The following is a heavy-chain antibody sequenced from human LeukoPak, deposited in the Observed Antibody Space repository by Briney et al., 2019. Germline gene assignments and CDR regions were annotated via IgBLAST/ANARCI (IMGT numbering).Heavy chain of an antibody. V-gene: IGHV3-30*18. CDR2: ISYDGSNK. J-gene: IGHJ6*02. CDR3: AKDLDPPEWLPHQRFYGMDV. D-gene: IGHD3-3*01. CDR1: GFTFSSYG. Sequence: GGSLRLSCAASGFTFSSYGMHWVRQAPGKGLEWVAVISYDGSNKYYADSVKGRFTISRDNSKNTLYLQMNSLRAEDTAVYYCAKDLDPPEWLPHQRFYGMDVWGQGTTVTVSS.